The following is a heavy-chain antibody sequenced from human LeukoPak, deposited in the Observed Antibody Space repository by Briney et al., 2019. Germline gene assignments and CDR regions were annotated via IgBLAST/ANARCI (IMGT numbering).Heavy chain of an antibody. CDR1: GGSISSSSYY. CDR3: ARLRYYYGMDV. CDR2: IYYSGST. V-gene: IGHV4-39*01. Sequence: SETLSLTCTVSGGSISSSSYYWGWIRQPPGKGLEWIGSIYYSGSTYYNPPLKSRVTISVDTSKNPFSLKLSSVTAADTAVYSCARLRYYYGMDVWGQGTTVTVSS. J-gene: IGHJ6*02.